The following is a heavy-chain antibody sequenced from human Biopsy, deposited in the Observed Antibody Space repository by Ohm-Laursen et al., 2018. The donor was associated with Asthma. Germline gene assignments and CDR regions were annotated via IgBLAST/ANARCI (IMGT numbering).Heavy chain of an antibody. V-gene: IGHV1-18*01. J-gene: IGHJ6*02. Sequence: GSSGRASSKPSGYTLTGAGITWGRQPPGQGLEWMGWFSVYNGNTKVAQKLQDRVTMITDTSTSTAYMELRSLRSDDTAVYFCARAVDYSHYYGIDVWGQGTTVTVS. D-gene: IGHD3-10*01. CDR3: ARAVDYSHYYGIDV. CDR2: FSVYNGNT. CDR1: GYTLTGAG.